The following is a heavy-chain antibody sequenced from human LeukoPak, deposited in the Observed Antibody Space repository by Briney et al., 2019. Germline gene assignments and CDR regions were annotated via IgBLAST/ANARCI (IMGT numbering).Heavy chain of an antibody. D-gene: IGHD6-6*01. J-gene: IGHJ4*02. CDR1: GFSFSSYT. Sequence: GGSLRLSCSASGFSFSSYTMTWARQAPGKGPEWVSIISGGGDTTFYTDSVKGRFTISRDNSKNTLYLQMNSLRAEDTAVYYCARGLRQLVSAFDYWGQGTLVTVSS. CDR3: ARGLRQLVSAFDY. V-gene: IGHV3-23*01. CDR2: ISGGGDTT.